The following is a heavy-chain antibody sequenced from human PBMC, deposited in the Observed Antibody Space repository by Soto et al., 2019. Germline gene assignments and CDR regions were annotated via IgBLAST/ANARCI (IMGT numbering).Heavy chain of an antibody. CDR1: GFSLSTSRVG. V-gene: IGHV2-5*02. CDR2: IYWDDAK. J-gene: IGHJ4*02. Sequence: QITLKESGPPLVKPTQTLTLTCTFSGFSLSTSRVGVGWIRQPPGKALEWLAVIYWDDAKTYRPSLKSRLTNTKDPSKNQVALTMTNMDPVDTATYYCAHAYGGRSLYWGQGTLVTVSS. CDR3: AHAYGGRSLY. D-gene: IGHD1-26*01.